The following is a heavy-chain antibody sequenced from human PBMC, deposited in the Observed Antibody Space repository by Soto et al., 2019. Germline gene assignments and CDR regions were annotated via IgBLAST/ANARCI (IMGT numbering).Heavy chain of an antibody. CDR3: ASALRDPGDRGYYDDFGMDV. J-gene: IGHJ6*04. D-gene: IGHD4-17*01. CDR1: GYTVTSYD. CDR2: MNPNSGNT. Sequence: ASVKVSCKFSGYTVTSYDINWVRQATGQGLEWMGWMNPNSGNTGYAQKFHGRVTMTRNTSISTAYMELSSLRSEDTAVYYCASALRDPGDRGYYDDFGMDVWGKGTTVTVSS. V-gene: IGHV1-8*01.